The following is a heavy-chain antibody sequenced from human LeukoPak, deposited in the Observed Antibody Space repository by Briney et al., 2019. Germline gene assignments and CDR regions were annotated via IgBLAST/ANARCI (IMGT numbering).Heavy chain of an antibody. J-gene: IGHJ4*02. V-gene: IGHV3-15*01. CDR2: IKSKTDGGTT. CDR1: GFTFSNAW. Sequence: GGSLGLSCAASGFTFSNAWMSWVRQAPGKGLEWVGRIKSKTDGGTTDYAAPVKGRFTISRDDSKNTLYLQMNSLKTEDTAVYYCTTGPYYYDSSEPFDYWGQGTLVTVSS. D-gene: IGHD3-22*01. CDR3: TTGPYYYDSSEPFDY.